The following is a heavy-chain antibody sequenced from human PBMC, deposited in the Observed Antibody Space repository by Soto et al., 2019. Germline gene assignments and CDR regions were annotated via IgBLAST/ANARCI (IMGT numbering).Heavy chain of an antibody. D-gene: IGHD1-26*01. Sequence: ASVKGSSKASGSTFPSYRISWVRQAPGQVLESMGALNPHRGSTANAQKFKGRVTLTRDTSASTVYMEVSSLTSEDTAMYYCARSSGGNFGIIIEGTNWFAPWGQGTLVKVSS. CDR1: GSTFPSYR. J-gene: IGHJ5*02. V-gene: IGHV1-18*04. CDR3: ARSSGGNFGIIIEGTNWFAP. CDR2: LNPHRGST.